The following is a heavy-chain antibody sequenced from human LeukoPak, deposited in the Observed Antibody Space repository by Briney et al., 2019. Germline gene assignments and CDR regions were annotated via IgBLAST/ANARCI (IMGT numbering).Heavy chain of an antibody. CDR3: ARVPATIAAAGKTSRGRGARSDP. V-gene: IGHV1-8*01. CDR1: GYTFTSYD. CDR2: MNPNSGNT. D-gene: IGHD6-13*01. J-gene: IGHJ5*02. Sequence: GASVKVSCKASGYTFTSYDINWVRQATGQGLEWMGWMNPNSGNTGYAQKFQGRVTMTRNTSISTAYMELSSLRSEDTAVYYCARVPATIAAAGKTSRGRGARSDPWGQGTLVTVSS.